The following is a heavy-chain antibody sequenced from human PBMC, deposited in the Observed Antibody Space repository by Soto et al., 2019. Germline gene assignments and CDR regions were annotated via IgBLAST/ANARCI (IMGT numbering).Heavy chain of an antibody. J-gene: IGHJ6*02. CDR2: IYHSGST. D-gene: IGHD3-3*01. V-gene: IGHV4-4*02. Sequence: PSETLSLTCAVSGGSISSSNWWSWVRQPPGKGLEWIGEIYHSGSTNYNPSLKSRVTISVDKSKNQFSLKLSSVTAADTAVYYCARYYDIWSGSGPYYYYGMDVWGQGTTVTVSS. CDR1: GGSISSSNW. CDR3: ARYYDIWSGSGPYYYYGMDV.